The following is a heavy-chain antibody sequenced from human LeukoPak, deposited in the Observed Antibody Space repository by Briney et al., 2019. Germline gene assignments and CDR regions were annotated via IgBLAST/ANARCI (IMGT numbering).Heavy chain of an antibody. D-gene: IGHD5-24*01. J-gene: IGHJ3*02. Sequence: SVKVSCKASGFTFTSSAVQWVRQARGQRLEWIGWIVVGSGNTNYAQKFQERVTITRDMSTSTAYMELSSLGSEDTAVYYCAAEGSGDGYNPPAFDIWGQGTMVTVSS. CDR1: GFTFTSSA. CDR3: AAEGSGDGYNPPAFDI. CDR2: IVVGSGNT. V-gene: IGHV1-58*01.